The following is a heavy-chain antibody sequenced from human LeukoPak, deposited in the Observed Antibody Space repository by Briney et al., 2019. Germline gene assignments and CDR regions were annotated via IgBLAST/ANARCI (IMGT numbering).Heavy chain of an antibody. J-gene: IGHJ4*02. CDR2: INHSGST. V-gene: IGHV4-34*01. D-gene: IGHD3-22*01. Sequence: SETLSLTCAVYGGPFSGYYWSWIRQPPGKGLEWIGEINHSGSTNYNPSLKSRVTISVDTSKNQFSLKLSSVTAADTAVYYCAASEGNYYDSSGYYSVPIDYWGQGTLVTVSS. CDR1: GGPFSGYY. CDR3: AASEGNYYDSSGYYSVPIDY.